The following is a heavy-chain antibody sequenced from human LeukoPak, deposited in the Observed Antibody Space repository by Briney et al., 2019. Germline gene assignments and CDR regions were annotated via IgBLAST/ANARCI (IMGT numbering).Heavy chain of an antibody. CDR2: ISAYNGNT. D-gene: IGHD5-18*01. Sequence: ASVKVSCKASGYTFTSYGISWVRQAPGQGLEWMGWISAYNGNTNYAQKLQGRVTMTTDTSTSTAYMELRSLRSGDTAVYYCARATWIQLWFDYWGQGTLVTVSS. J-gene: IGHJ4*02. CDR1: GYTFTSYG. CDR3: ARATWIQLWFDY. V-gene: IGHV1-18*01.